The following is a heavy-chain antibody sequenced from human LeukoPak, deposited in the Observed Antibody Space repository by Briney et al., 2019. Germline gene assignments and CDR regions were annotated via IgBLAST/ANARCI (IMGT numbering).Heavy chain of an antibody. Sequence: GRSLRLSCAASGFTFSSYGMHWVRQAPGKGLEWVAVISYDGSNKYYADSVKGRFTISRDNSKNTLYLQMNSLRAEDTAVYYCAKGRATGTTWSPFDYWGQGTLVTVSS. CDR1: GFTFSSYG. D-gene: IGHD1-1*01. CDR2: ISYDGSNK. V-gene: IGHV3-30*18. CDR3: AKGRATGTTWSPFDY. J-gene: IGHJ4*02.